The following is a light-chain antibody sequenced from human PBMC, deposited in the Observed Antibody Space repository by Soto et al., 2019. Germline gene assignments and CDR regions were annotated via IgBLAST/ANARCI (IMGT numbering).Light chain of an antibody. CDR1: QSVNSTF. Sequence: SVLKQSPGTLYLSPGDRATVSCRASQSVNSTFLAWYQQKPGQAPTILISGASNRATGIPDRFSGRGSGTEVTLTISRLEPEDFEVYYCQQYGNSPRTFGQGTNVDIK. V-gene: IGKV3-20*01. CDR3: QQYGNSPRT. J-gene: IGKJ1*01. CDR2: GAS.